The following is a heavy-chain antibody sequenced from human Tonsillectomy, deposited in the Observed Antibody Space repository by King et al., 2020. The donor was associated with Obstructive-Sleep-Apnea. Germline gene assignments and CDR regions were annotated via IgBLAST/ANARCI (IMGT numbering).Heavy chain of an antibody. CDR3: AKWDDYGSGPDY. V-gene: IGHV3-30*02. D-gene: IGHD3-10*01. Sequence: VQLVESGGGVVQPGRSLRLSCATSGFTFSTYGMHWGRQAPGTGLEWVAFIRFDESNKYYADSVKGRFNISRDNSKSTLDLQMNGLRAEDTAVYYCAKWDDYGSGPDYWGQGTLVTVSS. CDR1: GFTFSTYG. J-gene: IGHJ4*02. CDR2: IRFDESNK.